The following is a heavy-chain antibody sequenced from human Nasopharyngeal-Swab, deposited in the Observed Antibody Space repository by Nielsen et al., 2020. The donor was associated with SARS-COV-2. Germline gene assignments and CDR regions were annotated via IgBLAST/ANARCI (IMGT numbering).Heavy chain of an antibody. CDR3: AKGGAVTWEYFDY. Sequence: SLKISCAASGFTFDDYAMHWVRQAPGKGLEWVSGISWNSGSIGYADSVKGRFTISRDNAKNSLYLQMNSLRAEDTALYCCAKGGAVTWEYFDYWGQGTLVTVSS. J-gene: IGHJ4*02. CDR1: GFTFDDYA. CDR2: ISWNSGSI. V-gene: IGHV3-9*01. D-gene: IGHD4-17*01.